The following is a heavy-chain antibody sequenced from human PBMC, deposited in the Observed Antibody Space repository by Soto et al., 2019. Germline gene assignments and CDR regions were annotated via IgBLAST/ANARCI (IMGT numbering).Heavy chain of an antibody. D-gene: IGHD3-10*01. CDR2: IYYSGTT. CDR3: TRATYYRYYFDV. Sequence: QVQLQESGPGLVKPSETLSLTCTVSGGSINNYYLSWIRQSPGKGLEWIGYIYYSGTTNYNPSLKIRVTISIDRSENQFSLKVSSETAADTALYFCTRATYYRYYFDVWGHGTLVTVSS. CDR1: GGSINNYY. V-gene: IGHV4-59*01. J-gene: IGHJ4*01.